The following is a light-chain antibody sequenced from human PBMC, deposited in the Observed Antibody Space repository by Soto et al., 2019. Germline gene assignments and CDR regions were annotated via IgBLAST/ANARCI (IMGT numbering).Light chain of an antibody. V-gene: IGKV4-1*01. CDR3: QQDYSTPTWT. J-gene: IGKJ1*01. CDR1: QSALYSSNNKNY. CDR2: WAS. Sequence: MGITKAAVSLALSIRESATINCKPSQSALYSSNNKNYLAWYQQKPGQPPKLLIFWASTRESGVPDRFSGSGSGTDFTLTISSLQAEDVAVSYCQQDYSTPTWTFGQGTKVDI.